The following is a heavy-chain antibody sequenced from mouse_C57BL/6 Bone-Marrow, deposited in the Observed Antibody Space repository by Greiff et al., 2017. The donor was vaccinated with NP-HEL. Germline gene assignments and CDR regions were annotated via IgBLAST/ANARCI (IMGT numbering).Heavy chain of an antibody. CDR3: AREGYDFDY. V-gene: IGHV1-69*01. J-gene: IGHJ2*01. D-gene: IGHD2-10*02. Sequence: QVQLQQPGAELVMPGASVKLSCKASGYTFTSSWMHWVKQRPGQGLEWIGESDASDSYTNYNQKFKGKSTLTVDKSSSSAYMQLSSLTSEDSAVYYCAREGYDFDYWGQGTTLPVSS. CDR2: SDASDSYT. CDR1: GYTFTSSW.